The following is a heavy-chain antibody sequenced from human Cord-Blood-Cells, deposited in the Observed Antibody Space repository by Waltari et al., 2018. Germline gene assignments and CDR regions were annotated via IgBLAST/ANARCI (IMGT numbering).Heavy chain of an antibody. CDR1: GFTFSIYS. CDR2: ISGSSSTI. V-gene: IGHV3-48*02. Sequence: EVQLVESGRGLVHPGGSLRLSCAASGFTFSIYSMYSVSHAPGDGLERASSISGSSSTIFYADSVKGRFTISRDNANNSLYLQMNSLRDEHTAVYYCARPVSEAYCGGDCYWGSYYYYGMDVWGQGTTLTVAS. D-gene: IGHD2-21*01. CDR3: ARPVSEAYCGGDCYWGSYYYYGMDV. J-gene: IGHJ6*02.